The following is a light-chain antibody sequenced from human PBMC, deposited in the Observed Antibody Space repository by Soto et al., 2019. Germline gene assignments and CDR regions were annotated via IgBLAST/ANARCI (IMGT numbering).Light chain of an antibody. V-gene: IGLV2-14*01. J-gene: IGLJ1*01. CDR2: DVS. CDR3: SSYTSSRDV. Sequence: QSVLTQPASVSGSPGQSITISCTGTSSDVGGYNYVSWYQQHPGKAPKLMIYDVSNRPSGVSNRFSGSKSGNTASLTISGLQAEDEADYYCSSYTSSRDVFGTGTKVT. CDR1: SSDVGGYNY.